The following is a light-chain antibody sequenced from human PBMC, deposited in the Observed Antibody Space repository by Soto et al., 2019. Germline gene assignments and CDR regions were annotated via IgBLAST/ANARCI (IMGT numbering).Light chain of an antibody. Sequence: DIVVTQSTDTLSLSRGERATLSCRASQSVSSSYLAGYQQQPGHPPPRLIYGASSRATGIPARCSGSGAATDVSLTISSMLYAEFAVYYCRQYDESPLFGFGQGTKV. CDR1: QSVSSSY. V-gene: IGKV3-20*01. CDR3: RQYDESPLFG. CDR2: GAS. J-gene: IGKJ2*01.